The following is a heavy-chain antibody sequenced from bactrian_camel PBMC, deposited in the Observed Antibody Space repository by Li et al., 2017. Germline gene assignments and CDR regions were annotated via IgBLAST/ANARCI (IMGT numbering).Heavy chain of an antibody. Sequence: HVQLVESGGGSVEVGGSLTLSCVASGDTIDRYCMGWFRQIPDREREGVAGIESDGTTSYADSVKGRFTISKDNAKNTLYLQMNSLKPEDTAVYYCAAGGADYYSGYARREVFGYWGQGTQVTVS. J-gene: IGHJ6*01. V-gene: IGHV3S55*01. D-gene: IGHD4*01. CDR3: AAGGADYYSGYARREVFGY. CDR1: GDTIDRYC. CDR2: IESDGTT.